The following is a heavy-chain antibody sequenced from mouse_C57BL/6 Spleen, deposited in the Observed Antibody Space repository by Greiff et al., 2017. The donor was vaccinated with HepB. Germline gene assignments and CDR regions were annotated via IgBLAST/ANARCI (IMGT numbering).Heavy chain of an antibody. CDR2: IDPETGGT. V-gene: IGHV1-15*01. Sequence: QVQLQQSGAELVRPGASVKLSCKASGYTFTDYEMHWVKQTPVHGLEWIGAIDPETGGTAYNQKFKGKAILTADKSSSTAYMELSSLTSEDSAVYYCTRATTTEVAPYYYAMDYWGQGTSVTVSS. CDR1: GYTFTDYE. CDR3: TRATTTEVAPYYYAMDY. J-gene: IGHJ4*01. D-gene: IGHD1-1*01.